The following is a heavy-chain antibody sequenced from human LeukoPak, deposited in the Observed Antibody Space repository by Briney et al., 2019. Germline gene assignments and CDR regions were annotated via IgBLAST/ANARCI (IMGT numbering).Heavy chain of an antibody. Sequence: ASVKVSCKASGYTFSSYYMHWVRQAPGQGLEWMGIINPSGGSTSYAQKFQGRVTLTRDTSTSTVYMELSSLRSEDTAMYCCARDPAEMATIPFDIWGQGTMVTVSS. CDR2: INPSGGST. CDR1: GYTFSSYY. J-gene: IGHJ3*02. D-gene: IGHD5-24*01. V-gene: IGHV1-46*01. CDR3: ARDPAEMATIPFDI.